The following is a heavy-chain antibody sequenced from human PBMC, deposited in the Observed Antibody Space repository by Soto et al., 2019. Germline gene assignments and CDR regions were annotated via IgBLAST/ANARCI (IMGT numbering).Heavy chain of an antibody. CDR2: VYYTGST. CDR1: GGSISSYY. CDR3: ARVALRDIVVIPAAHIFDY. J-gene: IGHJ4*02. V-gene: IGHV4-59*01. D-gene: IGHD2-2*01. Sequence: PSETLSLTCTVSGGSISSYYWSWIRQPPGKGLEWIGYVYYTGSTNYNPSLKSRVTISVDTSKNQFSLKLSSVTAADTAVYYCARVALRDIVVIPAAHIFDYWGQGTLVTVS.